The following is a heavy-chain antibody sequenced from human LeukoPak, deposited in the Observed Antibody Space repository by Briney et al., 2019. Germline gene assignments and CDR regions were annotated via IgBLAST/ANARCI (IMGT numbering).Heavy chain of an antibody. CDR1: GFTFSSYG. V-gene: IGHV3-30*02. CDR3: AKDYVATFGGPDY. Sequence: GGSLRLSCAASGFTFSSYGMHWVRQAPGKGLEWVAFIRYDGSNKYYADSVKGRFTISRDNSKNTLYLQMNSLRAEDTAVYYCAKDYVATFGGPDYWGQGTLVTVSS. CDR2: IRYDGSNK. J-gene: IGHJ4*02. D-gene: IGHD3-16*01.